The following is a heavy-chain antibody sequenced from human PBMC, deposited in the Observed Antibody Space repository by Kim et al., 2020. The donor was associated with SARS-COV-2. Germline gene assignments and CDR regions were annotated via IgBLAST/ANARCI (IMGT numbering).Heavy chain of an antibody. D-gene: IGHD1-26*01. CDR2: VNRDGTTI. J-gene: IGHJ4*02. CDR1: GFTFSNYW. CDR3: GTGSGSYGFDY. Sequence: GGSLRLSCAASGFTFSNYWMHWVRQDPGKGLMWVSRVNRDGTTIDYADSVKGRFTISRDNAKNTLSLQMNSLRAEDTAVYYCGTGSGSYGFDYWGQGILVTLPS. V-gene: IGHV3-74*01.